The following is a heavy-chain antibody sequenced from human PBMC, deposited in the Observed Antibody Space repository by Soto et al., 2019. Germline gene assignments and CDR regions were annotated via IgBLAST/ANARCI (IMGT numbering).Heavy chain of an antibody. Sequence: PGGSLRLSCAASGFTFSSYTMNWVRQAPGRGLEWVSNINSIGSYLWYVDSVQGRFTISRDNAKNSLYLQMNGLRAEDTAVYYCARVGITFRLGGIRGHDDGPDVSSQGTSVT. CDR2: INSIGSYL. V-gene: IGHV3-21*01. CDR3: ARVGITFRLGGIRGHDDGPDV. D-gene: IGHD3-10*01. CDR1: GFTFSSYT. J-gene: IGHJ6*02.